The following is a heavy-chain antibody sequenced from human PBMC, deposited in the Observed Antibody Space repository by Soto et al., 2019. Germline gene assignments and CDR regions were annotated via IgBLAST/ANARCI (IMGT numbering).Heavy chain of an antibody. CDR1: GFSLSSTRIA. D-gene: IGHD6-19*01. V-gene: IGHV2-5*02. Sequence: QITLKESGPTLVKPTQTLTLTCTFPGFSLSSTRIAVGWIRQPPGKALEWLALIYWDDDKRYSPFLKSRRTITKDTSKNQVVLTMSNIDSVDTARYYCAHIVVAGLGYCFDYWGQGTLVTVSS. CDR3: AHIVVAGLGYCFDY. CDR2: IYWDDDK. J-gene: IGHJ4*02.